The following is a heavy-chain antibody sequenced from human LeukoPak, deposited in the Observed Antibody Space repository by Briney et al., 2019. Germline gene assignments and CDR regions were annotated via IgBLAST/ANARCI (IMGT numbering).Heavy chain of an antibody. V-gene: IGHV3-23*01. CDR2: ISGSGGTT. Sequence: GGALRLSCAASVFTFSSYAMHWGREAPGEGRWCGSSISGSGGTTYYADSLKGRATISRDNSKNTLYLKVNSLRAEDTAKYYCANVHCTISGCFAGVGPSDDWGQGTLVTVSS. J-gene: IGHJ4*02. CDR3: ANVHCTISGCFAGVGPSDD. D-gene: IGHD2-2*01. CDR1: VFTFSSYA.